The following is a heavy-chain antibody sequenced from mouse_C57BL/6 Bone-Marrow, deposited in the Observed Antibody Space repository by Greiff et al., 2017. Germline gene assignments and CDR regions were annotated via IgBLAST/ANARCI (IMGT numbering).Heavy chain of an antibody. CDR3: TVELRLAY. Sequence: VQLKESGGGLVQPGGSMKLSCVASGFTFSNYWMNWVRQSPEKGLEWVAQIRLKSDNYATHYAESVKGRFTISRDDSKSSVYLQMNNLRAEDTGIYYCTVELRLAYWGQGTLVTVSA. J-gene: IGHJ3*01. CDR2: IRLKSDNYAT. V-gene: IGHV6-3*01. D-gene: IGHD3-2*02. CDR1: GFTFSNYW.